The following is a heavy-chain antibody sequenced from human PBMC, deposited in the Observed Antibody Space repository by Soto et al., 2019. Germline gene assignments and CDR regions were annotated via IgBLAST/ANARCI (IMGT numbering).Heavy chain of an antibody. Sequence: PSETLSLTCAVSGGSISSGGYSWSWIRQPPGKGLEWSGYIYHSGSTYYNPSLTSRVTISVDGSKNQFSLKLSSVTAAHTAVYYCARSEYYYDSSGLDPWGQGTLVTLSS. CDR3: ARSEYYYDSSGLDP. CDR2: IYHSGST. D-gene: IGHD3-22*01. J-gene: IGHJ5*02. CDR1: GGSISSGGYS. V-gene: IGHV4-30-2*01.